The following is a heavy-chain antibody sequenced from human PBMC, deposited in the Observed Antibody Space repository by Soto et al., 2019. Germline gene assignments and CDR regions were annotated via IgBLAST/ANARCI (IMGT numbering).Heavy chain of an antibody. CDR1: GFTFSSYA. D-gene: IGHD2-2*01. Sequence: GGSLRLSCAASGFTFSSYAMSWVRQAPGKGLEWVSAISGSGGSTSYADSVKGRFTISRDNSKNTLYLQMNSLRAEDKAVYYCAKHIVVVPAAIRRNWFDPWGQGTLVTVSS. CDR2: ISGSGGST. J-gene: IGHJ5*02. CDR3: AKHIVVVPAAIRRNWFDP. V-gene: IGHV3-23*01.